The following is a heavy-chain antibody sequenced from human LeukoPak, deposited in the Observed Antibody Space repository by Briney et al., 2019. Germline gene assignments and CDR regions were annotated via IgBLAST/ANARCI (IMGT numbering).Heavy chain of an antibody. Sequence: SETLSLTCAVYGGSFSGYYWSWIRQPPGKGLEWIGEINHSGSTNYNPSLKSRVTVSVDTSKNQFSLKLSSVTAADTAVYYCARGPLYSSSYIYHYYGMDVWGQGTTVTVSS. V-gene: IGHV4-34*01. CDR1: GGSFSGYY. J-gene: IGHJ6*02. CDR3: ARGPLYSSSYIYHYYGMDV. D-gene: IGHD6-13*01. CDR2: INHSGST.